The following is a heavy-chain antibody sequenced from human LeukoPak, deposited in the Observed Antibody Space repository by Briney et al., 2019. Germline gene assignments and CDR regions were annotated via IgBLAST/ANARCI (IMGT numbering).Heavy chain of an antibody. CDR3: ALLWFGDDY. Sequence: SETLSLTCAVYGGSFSGYYWSWIRQPPGKGLEWIGEINHGGSTNYNPSLKSRVTISVDTSKNQFSLKLSSVTAADTAVYYCALLWFGDDYWGQGTLVTVSS. CDR2: INHGGST. CDR1: GGSFSGYY. D-gene: IGHD3-10*01. V-gene: IGHV4-34*01. J-gene: IGHJ4*02.